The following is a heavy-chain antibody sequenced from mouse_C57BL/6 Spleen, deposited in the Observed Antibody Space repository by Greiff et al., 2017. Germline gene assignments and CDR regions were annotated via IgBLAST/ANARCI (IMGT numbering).Heavy chain of an antibody. Sequence: VQLQQPGAELVKPGASVKMSCKASGYTFTSYWITWVKQRPGQGLEWIGDIYPGSGSTNYNEKFKSKATLTVDTSSSTAYMQLSSLTSEDSAVYYCASHYYGSSYHYFDYWGQGTTLTVSS. CDR2: IYPGSGST. J-gene: IGHJ2*01. D-gene: IGHD1-1*01. CDR1: GYTFTSYW. CDR3: ASHYYGSSYHYFDY. V-gene: IGHV1-55*01.